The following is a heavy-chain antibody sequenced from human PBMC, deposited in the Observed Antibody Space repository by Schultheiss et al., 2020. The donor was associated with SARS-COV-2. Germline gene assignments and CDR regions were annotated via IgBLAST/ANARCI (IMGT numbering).Heavy chain of an antibody. CDR3: ARSRIAARPTPARDYYYYGMDV. CDR1: GGSFSGYY. V-gene: IGHV4-34*01. CDR2: INHSGST. D-gene: IGHD6-6*01. J-gene: IGHJ6*02. Sequence: SLTCAVYGGSFSGYYWSWIRQPPGKGLEWIGEINHSGSTNYNPSLKSRVTISVDTSKNQFSLKLSSVTAADTAVYYCARSRIAARPTPARDYYYYGMDVWGQGTTVTVSS.